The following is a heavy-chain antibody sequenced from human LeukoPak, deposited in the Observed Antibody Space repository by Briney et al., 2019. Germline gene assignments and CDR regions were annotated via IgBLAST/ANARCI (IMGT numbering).Heavy chain of an antibody. D-gene: IGHD7-27*01. CDR1: GGTFISYA. V-gene: IGHV1-69*13. CDR2: IIPIFGTA. J-gene: IGHJ4*02. Sequence: ASVKVSCKASGGTFISYAISWVRQAPGQGLEWMGGIIPIFGTANYAQKFQGRVTITADESTSTAYMELSSLRSEDTAIYYCVRTPPNWGFDYWGQGTLVTVSS. CDR3: VRTPPNWGFDY.